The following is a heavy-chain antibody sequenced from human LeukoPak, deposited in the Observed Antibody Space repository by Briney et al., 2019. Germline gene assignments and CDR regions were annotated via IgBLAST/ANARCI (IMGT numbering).Heavy chain of an antibody. V-gene: IGHV3-21*01. D-gene: IGHD3-3*02. CDR3: ARVRDSIFGVVSHEINY. CDR1: GFTFSSYS. Sequence: GGSLRLSCAASGFTFSSYSMNWVRQAPGKGLEWVSSISSSGNYIYYADSVKGRFTISRDDAKNTLYLQMNSLRAEDTAVYYCARVRDSIFGVVSHEINYWGQGTLVTVSS. CDR2: ISSSGNYI. J-gene: IGHJ4*02.